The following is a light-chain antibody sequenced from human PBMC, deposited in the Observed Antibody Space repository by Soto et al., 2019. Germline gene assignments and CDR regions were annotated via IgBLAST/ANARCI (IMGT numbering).Light chain of an antibody. CDR2: ATS. V-gene: IGKV1-39*01. Sequence: DIQMTQSQSSLSASVGDRVTITCRARQSGSTYLNWYQQKAGQAPSLLVYATSTLQSVIPSRFGGSGSGTDFPLPISSLQPEDFATYFCQQSYSSPYTFGQGTKLEIK. CDR3: QQSYSSPYT. J-gene: IGKJ2*01. CDR1: QSGSTY.